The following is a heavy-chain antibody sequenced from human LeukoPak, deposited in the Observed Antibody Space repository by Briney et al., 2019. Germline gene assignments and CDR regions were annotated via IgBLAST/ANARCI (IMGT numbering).Heavy chain of an antibody. D-gene: IGHD2-15*01. CDR3: ARAGWYTLDN. V-gene: IGHV4-38-2*02. CDR2: IYHSGST. J-gene: IGHJ4*02. CDR1: GYSISSGYY. Sequence: PSETLSLTCTVSGYSISSGYYWGWIRQPPGKGLEWIGSIYHSGSTNYNPSLKSRVTISVDNSKNQFSLKMSSMTAADTAVYYCARAGWYTLDNWGQGTLVTVSS.